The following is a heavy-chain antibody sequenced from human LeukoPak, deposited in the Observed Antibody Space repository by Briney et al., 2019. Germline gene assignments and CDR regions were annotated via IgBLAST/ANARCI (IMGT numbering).Heavy chain of an antibody. CDR2: ISYDGSNK. CDR3: ARGEGGYDYGLFC. D-gene: IGHD5-12*01. V-gene: IGHV3-30-3*01. J-gene: IGHJ4*02. CDR1: GFTFSSYA. Sequence: GGSLRLSCAASGFTFSSYAMHWVRQAPGKGLEWVAVISYDGSNKYYADSVKGRFTISRDNSKNTLYLQMNSLRAEDTAVYYCARGEGGYDYGLFCWGQGTLVTVSS.